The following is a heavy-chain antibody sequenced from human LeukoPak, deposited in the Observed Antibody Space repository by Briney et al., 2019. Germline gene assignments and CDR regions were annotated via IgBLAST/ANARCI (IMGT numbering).Heavy chain of an antibody. D-gene: IGHD3-16*02. J-gene: IGHJ4*02. CDR1: GFTFSSYW. CDR2: IKQDGSEK. V-gene: IGHV3-7*01. Sequence: GGSLRLSCAASGFTFSSYWMSWVRQAPGKGLEWVANIKQDGSEKYYVDSVKGRFTISRDNAKNSLYLQMNSLRAEDTAVCYCARIPYFYVWGSYRPPYYFDYWGQGTLVTVSS. CDR3: ARIPYFYVWGSYRPPYYFDY.